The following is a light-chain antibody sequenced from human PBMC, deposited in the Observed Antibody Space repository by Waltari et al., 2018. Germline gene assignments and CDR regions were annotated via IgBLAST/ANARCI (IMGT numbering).Light chain of an antibody. Sequence: EIVLTQSPGTLSLSPGERATLSCRASQTVRTTYLAWYQQKHGQAPTLLIYGASSRATGIPDRFSGSGSGTDFSRTISSLEPEDFAVYYCQQYDISPLTFGGGTKVEIK. CDR2: GAS. V-gene: IGKV3-20*01. CDR1: QTVRTTY. CDR3: QQYDISPLT. J-gene: IGKJ4*01.